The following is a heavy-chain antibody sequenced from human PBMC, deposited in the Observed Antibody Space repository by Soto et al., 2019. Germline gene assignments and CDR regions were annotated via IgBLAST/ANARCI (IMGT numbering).Heavy chain of an antibody. Sequence: GGSLRLSCAASGFTFSSYAMSWVRQAPGKELEWVSAISGSGGSTYYADSVKGRFTISRDNSKNTLYLQMNSQRAEDTAVYYCAKVVAYYYGWGSFNWFDPWGHGTLVTVS. CDR1: GFTFSSYA. CDR3: AKVVAYYYGWGSFNWFDP. D-gene: IGHD3-10*01. V-gene: IGHV3-23*01. CDR2: ISGSGGST. J-gene: IGHJ5*02.